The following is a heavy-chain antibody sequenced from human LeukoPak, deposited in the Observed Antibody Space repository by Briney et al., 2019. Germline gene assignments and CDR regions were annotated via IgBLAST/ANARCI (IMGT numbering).Heavy chain of an antibody. CDR1: GFTFSDYY. V-gene: IGHV3-11*01. CDR2: ISSSGSTI. Sequence: GGSLRLSCAASGFTFSDYYMSWIRQAPGKGLEWVSYISSSGSTIYYADSVKGRFTISRDNAKNSLYLQMNSLRAEDTAVHYCARVFYDSSGYDIDYWGQGTLVTVSS. CDR3: ARVFYDSSGYDIDY. D-gene: IGHD3-22*01. J-gene: IGHJ4*02.